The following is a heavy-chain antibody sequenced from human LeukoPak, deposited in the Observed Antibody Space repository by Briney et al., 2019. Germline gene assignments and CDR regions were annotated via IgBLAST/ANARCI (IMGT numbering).Heavy chain of an antibody. V-gene: IGHV1-3*01. Sequence: ASVKVSCKASGYTFTSYYMHWVRQAPGQSLEWTGWINAGNGNTKYSQKFQGRVSITRDTSASTAYMELSSLRSEDTAIYFCAREDIVVMVATTGFDYWGQGTLVTVSS. CDR3: AREDIVVMVATTGFDY. J-gene: IGHJ4*02. CDR2: INAGNGNT. D-gene: IGHD2-15*01. CDR1: GYTFTSYY.